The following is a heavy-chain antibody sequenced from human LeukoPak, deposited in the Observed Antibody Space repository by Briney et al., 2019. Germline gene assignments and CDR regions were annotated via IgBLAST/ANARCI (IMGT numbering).Heavy chain of an antibody. CDR1: GGSISSSSYY. J-gene: IGHJ3*02. CDR2: IYYSGST. D-gene: IGHD5-24*01. CDR3: AKSREEIRGLDAFDI. V-gene: IGHV4-39*07. Sequence: SSETLSLTCTVSGGSISSSSYYWGWIRQPPGKGLEWIGSIYYSGSTYYNPSLKSRVTISVDTSKNQFSLKLSSLTAADTAVYYCAKSREEIRGLDAFDIWGQGTMVTVSS.